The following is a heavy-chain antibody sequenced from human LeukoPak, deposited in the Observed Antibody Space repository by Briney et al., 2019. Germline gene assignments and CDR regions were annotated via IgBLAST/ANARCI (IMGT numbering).Heavy chain of an antibody. Sequence: PSETLSLTCTVSGGSISSSSYYWGWIRQPPGKGLEWIGSIYYSGSTYYNPSLKSRVTISVDTSKNQFSLKLSSVTAADTAVYYCARATGYCSGGSCYNRYWYFDLWGRGTLVTVSS. J-gene: IGHJ2*01. D-gene: IGHD2-15*01. CDR2: IYYSGST. CDR1: GGSISSSSYY. CDR3: ARATGYCSGGSCYNRYWYFDL. V-gene: IGHV4-39*07.